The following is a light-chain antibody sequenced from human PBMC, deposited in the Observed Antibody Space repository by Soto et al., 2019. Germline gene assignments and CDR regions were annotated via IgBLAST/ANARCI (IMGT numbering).Light chain of an antibody. Sequence: SALTQPASVSGSPGQSITISCTGTSSDVGGYNYVSWYQQQPGKAPKLMIYEVSNRPSGVSNRFSGYKSGNTATLSISGLQAEDEANYYCSSYTSTHIYVFGSGTKVTVL. V-gene: IGLV2-14*01. CDR1: SSDVGGYNY. CDR2: EVS. CDR3: SSYTSTHIYV. J-gene: IGLJ1*01.